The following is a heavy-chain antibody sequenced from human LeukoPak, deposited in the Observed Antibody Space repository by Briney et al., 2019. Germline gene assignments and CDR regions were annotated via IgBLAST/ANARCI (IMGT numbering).Heavy chain of an antibody. V-gene: IGHV3-53*01. J-gene: IGHJ4*02. CDR1: GFTVSSNY. Sequence: GGSLRPSCAASGFTVSSNYMSWVRQAPGKGLEWVSVIYSGGSTYYADSVKGRFTISRDNSKNTLYLQMNSLRAEDTAVYYCARAAGPWPYYFDYWGQGTLVTVSS. CDR2: IYSGGST. CDR3: ARAAGPWPYYFDY.